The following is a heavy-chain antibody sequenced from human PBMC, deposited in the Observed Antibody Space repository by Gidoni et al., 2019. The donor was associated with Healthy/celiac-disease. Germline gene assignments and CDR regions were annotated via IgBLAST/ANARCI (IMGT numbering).Heavy chain of an antibody. J-gene: IGHJ2*01. CDR2: IWYDGSNK. CDR3: ARGHSLVVIKEDWYFDL. Sequence: QVQLVESGGGVVQPGRSLRLSCAASGFTFSSYGMHWVRQAPGTGLEWVAVIWYDGSNKYYADSVKGRFTISRDNSKNTLYLQMNSLRAEDTAVYYCARGHSLVVIKEDWYFDLWGRGTLVTVSS. CDR1: GFTFSSYG. D-gene: IGHD2-8*02. V-gene: IGHV3-33*01.